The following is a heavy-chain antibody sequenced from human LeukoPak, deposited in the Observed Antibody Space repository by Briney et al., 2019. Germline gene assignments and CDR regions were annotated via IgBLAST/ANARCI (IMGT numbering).Heavy chain of an antibody. J-gene: IGHJ4*02. CDR1: GFTFSSYS. D-gene: IGHD3-10*01. Sequence: GGSLRLSCAASGFTFSSYSMNWVRQAPGKGLEWVSSISSSSSSEYYAGSVKGRFTISRDNAKNSLYLQTNSLRAEDTAVYYCASTISKVRGVIRYFDYWGQGTLVTVSS. V-gene: IGHV3-21*01. CDR2: ISSSSSSE. CDR3: ASTISKVRGVIRYFDY.